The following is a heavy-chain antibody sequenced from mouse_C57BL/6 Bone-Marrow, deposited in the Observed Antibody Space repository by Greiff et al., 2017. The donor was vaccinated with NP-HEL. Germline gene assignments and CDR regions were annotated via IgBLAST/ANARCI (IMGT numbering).Heavy chain of an antibody. CDR3: SRGAAQLGLYFDY. CDR2: INYDGSST. J-gene: IGHJ2*01. D-gene: IGHD4-1*02. V-gene: IGHV5-16*01. Sequence: EVKLVESEGGLVQPGSSMKLSCTASGFTFSDYYMAWVRQVPEKGLEWVANINYDGSSTYYLDSLKSRFIISRDTAKNILYLQMISLKSEDTATYYCSRGAAQLGLYFDYWGQGTTLTVSS. CDR1: GFTFSDYY.